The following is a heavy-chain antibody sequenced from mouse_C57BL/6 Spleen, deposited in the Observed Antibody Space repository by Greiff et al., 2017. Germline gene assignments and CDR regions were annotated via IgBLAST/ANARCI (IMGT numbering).Heavy chain of an antibody. J-gene: IGHJ4*01. CDR2: IDPSDSYT. V-gene: IGHV1-69*01. CDR3: ARVGRNAMEY. D-gene: IGHD4-1*01. CDR1: GYTFTSYW. Sequence: VQLQQPGAELVMPGASVKLSCKASGYTFTSYWMHWVKQRPGQGLEWIGEIDPSDSYTNYNQKFKGKSTLTVDKSSSTAYMQLSSLTSEDSAVYYCARVGRNAMEYWGQGTSVTVSS.